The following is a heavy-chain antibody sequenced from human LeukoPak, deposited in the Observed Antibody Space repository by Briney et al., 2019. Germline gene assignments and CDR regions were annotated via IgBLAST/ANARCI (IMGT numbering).Heavy chain of an antibody. V-gene: IGHV4-4*07. CDR1: GGSMSSYY. CDR3: ARDLTKVNSDNWFDP. CDR2: IYTSGST. D-gene: IGHD4-23*01. Sequence: SETLSLTCTVSGGSMSSYYWSWIRQPAGKGLEWIGRIYTSGSTNYNPSLKSRVTMSVDTSKNQFSLKLSSVTAADTAVYYCARDLTKVNSDNWFDPWGQGTLVTVSS. J-gene: IGHJ5*02.